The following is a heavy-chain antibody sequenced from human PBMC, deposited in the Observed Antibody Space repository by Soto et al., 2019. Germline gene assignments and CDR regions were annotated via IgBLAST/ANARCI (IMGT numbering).Heavy chain of an antibody. V-gene: IGHV3-66*01. CDR1: GFTVSSNY. CDR2: IYSGGST. Sequence: EVQVMESGGGLVQPGGSLRLSCAASGFTVSSNYMSWVRQAPGKGLEWVSVIYSGGSTYYADSVKGRFTISRDNSKNTLYLQMNSLRAEDTAVYYCAWSSGPHYGMDVWGQGTTVTVSS. CDR3: AWSSGPHYGMDV. D-gene: IGHD3-22*01. J-gene: IGHJ6*02.